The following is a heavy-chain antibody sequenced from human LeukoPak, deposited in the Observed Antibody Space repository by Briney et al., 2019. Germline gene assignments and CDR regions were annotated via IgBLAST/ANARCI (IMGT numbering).Heavy chain of an antibody. D-gene: IGHD1/OR15-1a*01. Sequence: GGSLRLSCAASGFTFSSYAMHWVRQAPGKGLEWVAVISYDGSNKYYADSVKGRFTISRDNSKNTLYLQMNSLRAEDTAVYYCARDFPAGEQPLDYWGQGTLVTVSS. V-gene: IGHV3-30*04. CDR1: GFTFSSYA. CDR3: ARDFPAGEQPLDY. J-gene: IGHJ4*02. CDR2: ISYDGSNK.